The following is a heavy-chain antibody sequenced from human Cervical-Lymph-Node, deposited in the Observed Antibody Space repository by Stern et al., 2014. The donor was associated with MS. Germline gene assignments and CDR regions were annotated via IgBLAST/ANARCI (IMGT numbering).Heavy chain of an antibody. CDR2: VSCDGTDI. Sequence: VQLVESGGSVVQPGRSLRLSCAASEFAFSHYTMHWVRQAPGNGLAWVSTVSCDGTDISLAHSVGGRFTISRDNSKNTLDLQMNSLGTEDTALYYCARTNTYFDAFDLWGQGTMVTVSS. D-gene: IGHD2/OR15-2a*01. CDR3: ARTNTYFDAFDL. J-gene: IGHJ3*01. CDR1: EFAFSHYT. V-gene: IGHV3-30-3*01.